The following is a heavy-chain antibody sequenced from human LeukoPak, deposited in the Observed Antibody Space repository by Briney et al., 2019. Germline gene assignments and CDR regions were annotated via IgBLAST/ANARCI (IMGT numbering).Heavy chain of an antibody. V-gene: IGHV1-46*01. D-gene: IGHD1-26*01. CDR1: GYTFTGYY. CDR3: AREFSGYIDF. Sequence: ASVKVSCKASGYTFTGYYMHWVRQAPGQGLEWMGIINPSGGGTSYAQEFQGRVTMTRDTSTSTVYMEVSSLRSEDTAVYYCAREFSGYIDFWGQGTLVTVSS. J-gene: IGHJ4*02. CDR2: INPSGGGT.